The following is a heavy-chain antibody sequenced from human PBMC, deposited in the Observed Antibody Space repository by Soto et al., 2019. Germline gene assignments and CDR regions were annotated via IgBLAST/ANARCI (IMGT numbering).Heavy chain of an antibody. CDR1: GGSVSSGSYY. V-gene: IGHV4-61*01. CDR3: ARDLLTMVRGVIIPSWFDP. J-gene: IGHJ5*02. CDR2: IYYSGST. Sequence: PSETLSLTCTVSGGSVSSGSYYWSWIRQPPGKGLEWIGYIYYSGSTNYNPSLKSRVTISVDTSKNQFSLKLSSVTAADTAVYYCARDLLTMVRGVIIPSWFDPWGQGTPVTVSS. D-gene: IGHD3-10*01.